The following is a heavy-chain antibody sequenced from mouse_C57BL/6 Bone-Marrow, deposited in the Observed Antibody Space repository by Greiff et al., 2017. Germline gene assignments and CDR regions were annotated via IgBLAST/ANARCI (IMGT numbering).Heavy chain of an antibody. J-gene: IGHJ4*01. CDR1: GFTFSSYA. V-gene: IGHV5-4*01. Sequence: EVQGVESGGGLVKPGGSLKLSCAASGFTFSSYAMSWVRQTPEKRLEWVATISDGGSYTYYPDNVKGRFTISRDNAKNNLYLQKSHLKAEDTAMYYCARDQKVLWGQGTSVTVSS. CDR2: ISDGGSYT. CDR3: ARDQKVL.